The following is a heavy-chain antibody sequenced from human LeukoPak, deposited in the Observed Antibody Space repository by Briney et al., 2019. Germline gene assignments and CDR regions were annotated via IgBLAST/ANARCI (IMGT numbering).Heavy chain of an antibody. D-gene: IGHD3-9*01. CDR2: INHDSTGP. CDR1: GDSFSGNW. Sequence: GGSLRLSCAASGDSFSGNWMHWGRQAPGKGLVWVALINHDSTGPNYADSLKGRFSISRDNAKDTLYLQMNSLRAEDTAVYYCARAGPDWRIDSWGQGTLVTVSS. CDR3: ARAGPDWRIDS. J-gene: IGHJ4*02. V-gene: IGHV3-74*01.